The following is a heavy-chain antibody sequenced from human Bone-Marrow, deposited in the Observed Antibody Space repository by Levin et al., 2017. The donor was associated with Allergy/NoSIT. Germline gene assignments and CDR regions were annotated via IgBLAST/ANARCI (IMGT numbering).Heavy chain of an antibody. D-gene: IGHD1-26*01. J-gene: IGHJ4*02. CDR1: GGSVSSSTYY. CDR3: VRASGSYFY. V-gene: IGHV4-39*07. CDR2: IYYSGTT. Sequence: NASETLSLTCTVSGGSVSSSTYYWGWIRQPPGKGLEWIGSIYYSGTTYYNPSLKSRVTISVDTSKNQFSLKLSSVTAADTAVYYCVRASGSYFYWGQGTLVTVSS.